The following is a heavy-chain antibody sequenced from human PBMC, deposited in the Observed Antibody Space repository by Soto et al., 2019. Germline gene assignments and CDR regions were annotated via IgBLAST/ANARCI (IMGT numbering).Heavy chain of an antibody. Sequence: QITLKESGPPLVKPTQTLTLTCTFSGFSLRNSVVGVGWIRQPPGKALEWLALIYWDDDKRYSPSLKSRLTITKDTSKNQVVLTMTNMDPVDTATYYCAHLTTGGFYFDYWGQGTLVTVSS. CDR1: GFSLRNSVVG. V-gene: IGHV2-5*02. CDR3: AHLTTGGFYFDY. CDR2: IYWDDDK. D-gene: IGHD4-17*01. J-gene: IGHJ4*02.